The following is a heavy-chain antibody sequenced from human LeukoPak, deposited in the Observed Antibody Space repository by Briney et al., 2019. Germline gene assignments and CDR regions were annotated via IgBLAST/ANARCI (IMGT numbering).Heavy chain of an antibody. D-gene: IGHD3-22*01. V-gene: IGHV3-23*01. CDR2: FSGSGGTT. J-gene: IGHJ1*01. CDR3: AKDLFAYDSSGYYPEYFQH. CDR1: GFTFSNYA. Sequence: PGGSLRLSCAASGFTFSNYAMNWVRQAPGRWLEWVASFSGSGGTTYHADSVKGRFTISRDNSKNTLYLQMNSLRAEDTAVYYCAKDLFAYDSSGYYPEYFQHWGQGTLVTVSS.